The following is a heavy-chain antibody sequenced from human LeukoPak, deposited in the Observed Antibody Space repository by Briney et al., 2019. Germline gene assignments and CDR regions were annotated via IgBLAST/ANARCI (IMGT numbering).Heavy chain of an antibody. V-gene: IGHV3-21*01. Sequence: PGGSLRLSCAASGFTFSSYSMNWVRQAPGKGLEWVSSISSGSSHIFYADSVKGRFTVSRDNAKNSLYLQMNSLRAEDTAVYYCARGPYSGGDYSYYFDNWGQGTLVTVSS. CDR1: GFTFSSYS. CDR2: ISSGSSHI. D-gene: IGHD4-11*01. CDR3: ARGPYSGGDYSYYFDN. J-gene: IGHJ4*02.